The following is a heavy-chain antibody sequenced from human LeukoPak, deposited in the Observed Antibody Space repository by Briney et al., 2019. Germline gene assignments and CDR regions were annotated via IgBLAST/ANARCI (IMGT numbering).Heavy chain of an antibody. Sequence: SVKVSCKASGGTFSRYAISWVRQAPGQGLEWMGGIIPIFGTANYAQKFQGRVTITTDESTSTAYMELSSLRSEDTAVYYCARSKTVHRAFDIWGQGTMVTVSS. CDR1: GGTFSRYA. CDR3: ARSKTVHRAFDI. J-gene: IGHJ3*02. CDR2: IIPIFGTA. D-gene: IGHD1-14*01. V-gene: IGHV1-69*05.